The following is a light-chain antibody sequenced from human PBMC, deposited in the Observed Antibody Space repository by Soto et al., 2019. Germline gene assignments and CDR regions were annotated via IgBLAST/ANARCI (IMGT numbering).Light chain of an antibody. CDR1: RGISSY. CDR2: SAS. V-gene: IGKV1-9*01. CDR3: QQLNSYPQT. J-gene: IGKJ5*01. Sequence: IQWTQSPSSLSASVGDRGTITCQASRGISSYLAWYQQKPGKPPKLLVYSASTLQSGVPSRFSGSGSGPDFTLTISSLQPEDSATYFCQQLNSYPQTFGQGTRLEI.